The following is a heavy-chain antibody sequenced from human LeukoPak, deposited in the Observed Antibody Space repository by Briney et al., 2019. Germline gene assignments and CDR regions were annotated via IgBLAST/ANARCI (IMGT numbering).Heavy chain of an antibody. V-gene: IGHV3-30*02. CDR2: IGYDGSNK. J-gene: IGHJ4*02. CDR3: ANGGNWDFGY. D-gene: IGHD3-16*01. CDR1: GFTFSSYN. Sequence: GGSLRLSCAASGFTFSSYNMNWVRQAPGKGLEWVAFIGYDGSNKYADSVQGRFTISRDNSKNTLYLQMNSVRAEDTAVYYCANGGNWDFGYWGQGTLVTVSS.